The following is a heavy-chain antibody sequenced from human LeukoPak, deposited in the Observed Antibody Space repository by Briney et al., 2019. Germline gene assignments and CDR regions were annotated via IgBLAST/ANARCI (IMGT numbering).Heavy chain of an antibody. Sequence: GGSLRLSCAASGFTFSDYYMSWIRQAPGKGPEWVSYISSSGSTIYYADSVKGRFTISRDNAKNSLYLQMNSLGAEDTAVYYCAGDYGDYERYFDYWGQGTLVTVPS. CDR1: GFTFSDYY. V-gene: IGHV3-11*01. D-gene: IGHD4-17*01. CDR3: AGDYGDYERYFDY. CDR2: ISSSGSTI. J-gene: IGHJ4*02.